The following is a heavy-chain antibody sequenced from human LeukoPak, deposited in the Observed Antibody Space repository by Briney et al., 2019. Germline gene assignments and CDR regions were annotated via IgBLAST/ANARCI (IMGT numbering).Heavy chain of an antibody. CDR1: GYTFTGYG. D-gene: IGHD2-2*02. J-gene: IGHJ6*03. Sequence: ASVKVSCKASGYTFTGYGISWVRQAPGQGLEWMGWISAYNGNTNYAQKLQGRVTVTTDTSTSTAYMELRSLRSDDTAVYYCARDTYIVVVPAAIPSWYYYMDVWGKGTTVTVSS. CDR2: ISAYNGNT. V-gene: IGHV1-18*01. CDR3: ARDTYIVVVPAAIPSWYYYMDV.